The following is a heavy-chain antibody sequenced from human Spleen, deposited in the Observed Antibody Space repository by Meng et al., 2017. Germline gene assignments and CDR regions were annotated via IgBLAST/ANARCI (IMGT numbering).Heavy chain of an antibody. Sequence: SETLSLTCTVSGGSISSGSYYWSWIRQPAGKGLEWIGRIYTSGSTNYNPSLKSRVTISVDTSRNQFSLRLSSVTAADTAVYYCARFSSSWKQDWGQGTLVTVSS. CDR1: GGSISSGSYY. CDR3: ARFSSSWKQD. CDR2: IYTSGST. J-gene: IGHJ4*02. D-gene: IGHD6-13*01. V-gene: IGHV4-61*02.